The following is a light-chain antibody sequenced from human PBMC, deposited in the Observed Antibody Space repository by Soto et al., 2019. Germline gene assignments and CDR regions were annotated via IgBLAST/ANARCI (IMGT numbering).Light chain of an antibody. CDR1: QSISSH. J-gene: IGKJ1*01. Sequence: DIHMTQSPSSLSASVGDRVTITCRASQSISSHLNWYQQKPGKAPKLLISAASNLQSGVPARSSGSGSGTDFSLTVTSLQPEDFATYYCHQSYNTLPPFGQGTKVEVK. CDR3: HQSYNTLPP. V-gene: IGKV1-39*01. CDR2: AAS.